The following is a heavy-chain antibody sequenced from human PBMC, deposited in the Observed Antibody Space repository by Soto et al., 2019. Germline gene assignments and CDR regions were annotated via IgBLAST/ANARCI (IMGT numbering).Heavy chain of an antibody. CDR2: IYWDDDK. CDR1: GFSLSTSGVG. Sequence: QITLKESGPTLMKPTQTLTLTCTFSGFSLSTSGVGVGWIRQPPGKALEWLALIYWDDDKRYSQSLKSRLTITKDTSKNQVVLTMTNMDPVDTATYYCAHKSHLAAAWWFDPWGQGTLVTVSS. CDR3: AHKSHLAAAWWFDP. D-gene: IGHD6-13*01. J-gene: IGHJ5*02. V-gene: IGHV2-5*02.